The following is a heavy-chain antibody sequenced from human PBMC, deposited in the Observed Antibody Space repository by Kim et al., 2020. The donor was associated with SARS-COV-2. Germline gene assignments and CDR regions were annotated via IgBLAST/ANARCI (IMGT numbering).Heavy chain of an antibody. D-gene: IGHD2-2*01. Sequence: GGSLRLSCAASGFTFNAYWMHWVRQAPGKGLEWVSQINPDGNDARFADSVKGRFTLSRDNAKNTVSLQMNSLRGDATAVYFCVRDPSTDLTLDYWGQGTLVNVS. CDR2: INPDGNDA. CDR3: VRDPSTDLTLDY. J-gene: IGHJ4*02. V-gene: IGHV3-74*01. CDR1: GFTFNAYW.